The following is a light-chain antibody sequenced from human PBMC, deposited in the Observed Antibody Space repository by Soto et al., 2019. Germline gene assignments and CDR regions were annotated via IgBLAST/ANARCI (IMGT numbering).Light chain of an antibody. V-gene: IGLV2-8*01. CDR2: EVN. CDR1: SSDLGNYNY. J-gene: IGLJ2*01. CDR3: SSYAGSNTFVV. Sequence: QSALTQPPSASGSPGQSVTISCTGTSSDLGNYNYVSWYQQHPGKAPKLMIYEVNKRPSGVPDRFSGSKSGNTASLTVSGLQDEDEADYYCSSYAGSNTFVVFGGGTKVTVL.